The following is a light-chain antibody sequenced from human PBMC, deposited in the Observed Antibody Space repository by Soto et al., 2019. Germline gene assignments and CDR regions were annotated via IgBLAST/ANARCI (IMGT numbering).Light chain of an antibody. CDR2: RAS. CDR1: QSVDTW. V-gene: IGKV1-5*03. CDR3: QHYNDYSRL. Sequence: DIQMTQSPSTLSASIGDTVTITCRTSQSVDTWLAWYQHKAGKAPKLLIYRASSFAPGVPPRSSGSGSGTAFTLTITTLQPDDFATYYCQHYNDYSRLFDQGTQVQIK. J-gene: IGKJ1*01.